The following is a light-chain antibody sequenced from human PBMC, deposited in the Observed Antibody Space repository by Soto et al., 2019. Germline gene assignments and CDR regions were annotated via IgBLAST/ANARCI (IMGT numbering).Light chain of an antibody. J-gene: IGKJ4*01. CDR1: RDISTW. CDR3: QEYSRD. Sequence: DIQMTQSPSTLSASVGDRVTITCRASRDISTWLAWYQQKPGKAPKVLIYEASNLESGVPSRFSGSGSGTEFTFTISSLQPNDFATYYCQEYSRDFGGGTKVDIK. V-gene: IGKV1-5*01. CDR2: EAS.